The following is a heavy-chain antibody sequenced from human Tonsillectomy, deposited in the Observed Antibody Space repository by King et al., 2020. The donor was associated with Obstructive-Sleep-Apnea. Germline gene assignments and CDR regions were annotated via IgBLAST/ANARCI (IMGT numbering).Heavy chain of an antibody. Sequence: QLQESGPGLVKPSQTLSLTCTVSGGSISSGGYYWSWIRQHPGKGLEWIGYIYYSGSTYYNPFPKSRVTISVDTSKNQLTLKLSSVTAADTAVYYCATWYSSSSNYFDYWGQGTLVTVSS. D-gene: IGHD6-13*01. J-gene: IGHJ4*02. CDR2: IYYSGST. CDR3: ATWYSSSSNYFDY. V-gene: IGHV4-31*03. CDR1: GGSISSGGYY.